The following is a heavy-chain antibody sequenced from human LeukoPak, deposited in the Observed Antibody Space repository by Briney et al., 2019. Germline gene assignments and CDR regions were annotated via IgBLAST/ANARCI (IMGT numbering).Heavy chain of an antibody. CDR1: GFTFSSDS. Sequence: GGSLRLSCAASGFTFSSDSMNWVRQAPGKGLEWVSSISSSSSYIYYADSVKGRFTISRDNAKNSLYLQMNSLIAEDTAVYYCATINSGWLFDYWGQGTLLTVP. CDR2: ISSSSSYI. CDR3: ATINSGWLFDY. V-gene: IGHV3-21*01. J-gene: IGHJ4*02. D-gene: IGHD6-19*01.